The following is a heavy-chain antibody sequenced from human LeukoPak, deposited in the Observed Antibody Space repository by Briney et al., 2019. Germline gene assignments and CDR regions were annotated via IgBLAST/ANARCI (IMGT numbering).Heavy chain of an antibody. D-gene: IGHD2-15*01. CDR2: IDTNSGAT. CDR3: ASEAFCVGGSCQLHRVAS. V-gene: IGHV1-2*02. J-gene: IGHJ4*02. CDR1: GYTFSAYY. Sequence: GASVTVSCKASGYTFSAYYMHWVRQAPGQGLDWMGWIDTNSGATKYAQKVQGRVTITRDTSIGTAYMELSTLISDDTAVYYCASEAFCVGGSCQLHRVASWGPGTLVTVSS.